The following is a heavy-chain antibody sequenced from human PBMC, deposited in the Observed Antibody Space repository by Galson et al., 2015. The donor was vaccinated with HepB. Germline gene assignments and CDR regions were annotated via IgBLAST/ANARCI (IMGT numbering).Heavy chain of an antibody. CDR3: TTVLYSLAGD. CDR2: IKQDGSEK. Sequence: SLRLSCAASGFTFSSYWMSWVRQAPGKGLEWVANIKQDGSEKYHVDSVKGRFTISRDNAKNSLYLQMDSLKTEDTAVYYCTTVLYSLAGDWGQGTLVTVSS. D-gene: IGHD6-13*01. V-gene: IGHV3-7*03. CDR1: GFTFSSYW. J-gene: IGHJ4*02.